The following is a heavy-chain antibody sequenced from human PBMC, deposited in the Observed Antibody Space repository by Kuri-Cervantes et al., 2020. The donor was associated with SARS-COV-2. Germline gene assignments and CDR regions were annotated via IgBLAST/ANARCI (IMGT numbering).Heavy chain of an antibody. Sequence: GESMKISCAASGFTFSSYSMNWVRQAPGKGLEWVSYISSSSSTIYYADSVKGRFTISRDNAKNSLYLQMNSLRDEDTAVYYCARGYCSSTSCPPYYYYGMDVWGQETTVTVSS. V-gene: IGHV3-48*02. CDR3: ARGYCSSTSCPPYYYYGMDV. D-gene: IGHD2-2*01. CDR2: ISSSSSTI. J-gene: IGHJ6*02. CDR1: GFTFSSYS.